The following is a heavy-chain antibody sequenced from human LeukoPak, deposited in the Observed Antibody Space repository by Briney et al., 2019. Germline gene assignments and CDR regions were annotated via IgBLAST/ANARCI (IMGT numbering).Heavy chain of an antibody. CDR2: INPSGGST. J-gene: IGHJ6*02. CDR1: GYTFTSYG. Sequence: ASVKVSCKASGYTFTSYGISWVRQAPGQGLEWMGIINPSGGSTSYAQKFQGRATMTRDTSTSTVYMELSSLRSEDTAVYYCARDGLDVYYYGMDVWGQGTTVTVSS. CDR3: ARDGLDVYYYGMDV. V-gene: IGHV1-46*01.